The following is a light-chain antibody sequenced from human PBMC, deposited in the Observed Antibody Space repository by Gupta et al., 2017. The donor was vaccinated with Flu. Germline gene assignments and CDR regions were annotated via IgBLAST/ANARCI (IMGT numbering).Light chain of an antibody. CDR1: QRISSN. Sequence: EIVMTQSPSTLSASVGERVTLSCRASQRISSNLAWYQQKPGQPPRVLMYCASSRATGVPARFSGSGSETDFTLTITSLQSEDSAIYYCQQYNSWPPWTFGQGTKVEIK. J-gene: IGKJ1*01. V-gene: IGKV3-15*01. CDR2: CAS. CDR3: QQYNSWPPWT.